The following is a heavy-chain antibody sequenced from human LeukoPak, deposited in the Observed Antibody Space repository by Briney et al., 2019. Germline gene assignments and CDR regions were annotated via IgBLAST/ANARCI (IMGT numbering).Heavy chain of an antibody. V-gene: IGHV1-46*01. D-gene: IGHD2-15*01. CDR2: INPSGGST. CDR1: GYTFTSYY. J-gene: IGHJ4*02. CDR3: ARDYPGYCSGGSCYSWGY. Sequence: ASVKVSCKASGYTFTSYYMHWVRQAPGQGLEWMGIINPSGGSTSYAQKFQGRVTMTRDTSTSTVYMELSSLRSEDTAVYYCARDYPGYCSGGSCYSWGYWGQGTPVTVSS.